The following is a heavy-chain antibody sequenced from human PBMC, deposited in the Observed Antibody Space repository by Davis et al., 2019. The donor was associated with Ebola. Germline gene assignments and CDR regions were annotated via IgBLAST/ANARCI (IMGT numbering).Heavy chain of an antibody. D-gene: IGHD6-13*01. Sequence: GESLKISCAASGFTFRSYDMHWVRQATGKGLEWVSAIGAAGDTYYPVSVKGRFTISRENAKNSLYPQMNRLEAEDTAVYYCARAGFGSTWFDCWGQGILVTVSS. J-gene: IGHJ5*01. CDR3: ARAGFGSTWFDC. CDR2: IGAAGDT. CDR1: GFTFRSYD. V-gene: IGHV3-13*01.